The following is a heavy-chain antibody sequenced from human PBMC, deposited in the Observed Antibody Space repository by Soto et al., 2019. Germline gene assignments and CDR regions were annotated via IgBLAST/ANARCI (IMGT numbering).Heavy chain of an antibody. CDR3: ATAFTIFGVVITHHFDY. D-gene: IGHD3-3*01. CDR2: FDPEDGET. Sequence: ASVKVSCKVSGYTLTELSMHWVRQAPGKGLEWMGGFDPEDGETIYAQKFQGRVTMTEDTSTDTAYMELSSLRSEDTAVYYCATAFTIFGVVITHHFDYWGQGTLVTVPQ. V-gene: IGHV1-24*01. J-gene: IGHJ4*02. CDR1: GYTLTELS.